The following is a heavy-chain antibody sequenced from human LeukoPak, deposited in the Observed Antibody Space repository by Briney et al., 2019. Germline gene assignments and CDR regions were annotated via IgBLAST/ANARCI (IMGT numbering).Heavy chain of an antibody. Sequence: GGSLRLSCAASGFTVSSNYMSWVRQAPGKGLEWVSVIYSGGSTYYADSVKGRFTISRDNSKNTLYLQMNSLRAEDTAVYFCARVGKVRRWYFDLWGRGTLVTVSS. CDR1: GFTVSSNY. CDR3: ARVGKVRRWYFDL. V-gene: IGHV3-53*01. D-gene: IGHD2-2*01. CDR2: IYSGGST. J-gene: IGHJ2*01.